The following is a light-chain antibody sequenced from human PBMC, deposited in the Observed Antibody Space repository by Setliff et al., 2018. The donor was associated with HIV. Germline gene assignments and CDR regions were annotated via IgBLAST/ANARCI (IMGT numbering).Light chain of an antibody. Sequence: QSVLTQPASVSGSPGQSITISCTGTSSDVGGYNYVSWYQQHPGKVPKLMIYDVTKRPSGSSNRFSGSKSGDTASLTISGLQAEDEADYYCSSFISSHIEVFGSGTKVTVL. J-gene: IGLJ1*01. CDR3: SSFISSHIEV. CDR1: SSDVGGYNY. CDR2: DVT. V-gene: IGLV2-14*03.